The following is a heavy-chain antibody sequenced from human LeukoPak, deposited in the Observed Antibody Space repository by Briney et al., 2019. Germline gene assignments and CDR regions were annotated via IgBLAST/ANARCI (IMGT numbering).Heavy chain of an antibody. CDR1: GGSINTPNYY. D-gene: IGHD3-22*01. CDR3: ARLKYYYDSGGYRAEYFQH. CDR2: IFYSGGT. J-gene: IGHJ1*01. Sequence: PSETLSLTCTVSGGSINTPNYYWGWIRQTPGKGLEWIGNIFYSGGTYYSPSLTSRVTISVYTSKNQFSLKLSSVTAADTAVYYCARLKYYYDSGGYRAEYFQHWGQGTLVTVSS. V-gene: IGHV4-39*07.